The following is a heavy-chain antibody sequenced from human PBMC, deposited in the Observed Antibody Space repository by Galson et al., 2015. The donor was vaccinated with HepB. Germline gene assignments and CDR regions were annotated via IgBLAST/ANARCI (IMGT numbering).Heavy chain of an antibody. Sequence: SLRLSCAASGSTFSSHGMHWVRQAPGKGLEWVAVIWYDGSQKYYADSVKGRFTISRDNTKNILYLQMNSLRAEDTAVYYCARYWGDLAALDYWGQGTRVTVSP. D-gene: IGHD3-16*01. CDR2: IWYDGSQK. J-gene: IGHJ4*02. V-gene: IGHV3-33*01. CDR1: GSTFSSHG. CDR3: ARYWGDLAALDY.